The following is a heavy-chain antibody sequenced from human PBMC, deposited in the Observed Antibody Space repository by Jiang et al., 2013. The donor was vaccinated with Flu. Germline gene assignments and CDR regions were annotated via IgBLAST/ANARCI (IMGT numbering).Heavy chain of an antibody. Sequence: SGAEVKEPGASVKVSCKASGYTFTRYYIHWVRQAPGQGPEWMGLVKPSSGASIYARRFQDRVTMTRDTSTSTVYMQLSSLRSDDTAVYYCGRIEGAAATIGDWGQGTLVTVSS. V-gene: IGHV1-46*03. D-gene: IGHD5-24*01. J-gene: IGHJ4*02. CDR3: GRIEGAAATIGD. CDR2: VKPSSGAS. CDR1: GYTFTRYY.